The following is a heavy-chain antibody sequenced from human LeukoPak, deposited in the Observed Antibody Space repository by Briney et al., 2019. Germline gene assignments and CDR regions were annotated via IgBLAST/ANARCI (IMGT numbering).Heavy chain of an antibody. CDR1: GYTFTGYY. CDR3: ARVGCSGGSCYSVFDY. V-gene: IGHV1-2*02. CDR2: INPNSGGT. D-gene: IGHD2-15*01. Sequence: ASVKVSCKASGYTFTGYYMHWVRQAPGQGLEWMGRINPNSGGTNYAQKFQGRVTMTRDTSISTAYMELSRLRSDDTAVYYCARVGCSGGSCYSVFDYWGQGTLVTVSS. J-gene: IGHJ4*02.